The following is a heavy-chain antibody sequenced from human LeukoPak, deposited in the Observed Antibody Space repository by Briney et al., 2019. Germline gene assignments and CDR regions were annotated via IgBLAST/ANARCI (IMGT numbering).Heavy chain of an antibody. D-gene: IGHD2-15*01. CDR2: TYYRSKWYN. V-gene: IGHV6-1*01. CDR3: ARDRRSGGSCLDY. Sequence: SQTLSLTCAISGDSFSSNSAPWNWIRQSPSRGLEWLGRTYYRSKWYNDYAVSVKSRITINPDTSKNQFSLQLNSVTPEDTAVYYCARDRRSGGSCLDYWGQGTLVTVSS. J-gene: IGHJ4*02. CDR1: GDSFSSNSAP.